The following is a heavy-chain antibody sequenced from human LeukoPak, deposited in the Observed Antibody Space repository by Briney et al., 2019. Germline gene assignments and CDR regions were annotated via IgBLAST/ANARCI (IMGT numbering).Heavy chain of an antibody. Sequence: SETLSLTCTVSGASISGYYWSWIRQPPGKGLEWIGYIFYSGSTNYNYNPSLKSRVTISADTSKNQFSLKLSSVTAADTAMYYCARVVEPWGHGTMVTVSS. J-gene: IGHJ3*01. V-gene: IGHV4-59*01. CDR3: ARVVEP. CDR1: GASISGYY. CDR2: IFYSGSTNY. D-gene: IGHD5-24*01.